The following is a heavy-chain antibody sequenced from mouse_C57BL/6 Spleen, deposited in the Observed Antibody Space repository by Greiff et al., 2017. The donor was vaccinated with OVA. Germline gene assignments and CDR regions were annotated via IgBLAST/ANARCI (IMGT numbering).Heavy chain of an antibody. V-gene: IGHV5-16*01. CDR1: GFTFSDYY. J-gene: IGHJ2*01. CDR2: INYDGSST. CDR3: ARDKDYFDY. Sequence: EVKLMESAGGLVQPGSSMKLSCTASGFTFSDYYMAWVRQVPEKGLEWVANINYDGSSTYYLDSLKSRFIISRDNAKNILYLQMSSLKSEDTATYYCARDKDYFDYWGQGTTLTVSS.